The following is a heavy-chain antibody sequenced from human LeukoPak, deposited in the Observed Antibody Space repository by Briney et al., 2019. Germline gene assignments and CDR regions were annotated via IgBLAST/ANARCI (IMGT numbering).Heavy chain of an antibody. CDR2: ISPSGGST. J-gene: IGHJ4*02. CDR1: GYTFTSNY. D-gene: IGHD3-10*01. CDR3: ARDVWFGAGRTFDY. V-gene: IGHV1-46*01. Sequence: ASVKVSCKAFGYTFTSNYMHWVRQAPGQGPEWMGVISPSGGSTTYAQKFQGRVTLTRDMSTSTDYLELSSLRSEDTAVYYCARDVWFGAGRTFDYWGQGTLVTVSS.